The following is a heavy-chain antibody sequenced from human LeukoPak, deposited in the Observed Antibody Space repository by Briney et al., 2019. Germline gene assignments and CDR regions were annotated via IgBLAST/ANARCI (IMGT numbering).Heavy chain of an antibody. Sequence: ASVKVSCTASGYTFAGFGISWVRQAPGQGLEWMGWISIYSGNTNYAQSLQGRVTMTTDTSTSTAYMELRSLRSDDTAVYYCARDRLGYTYGSEHQPADYWGQGTLVTVSS. J-gene: IGHJ4*02. V-gene: IGHV1-18*01. CDR1: GYTFAGFG. CDR3: ARDRLGYTYGSEHQPADY. CDR2: ISIYSGNT. D-gene: IGHD5-18*01.